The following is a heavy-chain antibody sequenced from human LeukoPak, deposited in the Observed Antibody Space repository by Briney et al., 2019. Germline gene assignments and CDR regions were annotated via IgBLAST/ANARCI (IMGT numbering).Heavy chain of an antibody. D-gene: IGHD5-18*01. CDR3: AKDVDTVMDWANDAFDV. CDR2: ISYDGVDK. Sequence: PGKSLRLSCAASQFIFNNYAMSWVRQAPGKGLEWVASISYDGVDKYYADSLKDRFTMSRDNSKNSIYLQMNSLRVEDTAMYYCAKDVDTVMDWANDAFDVWGQGTMVTVSS. V-gene: IGHV3-30-3*01. J-gene: IGHJ3*01. CDR1: QFIFNNYA.